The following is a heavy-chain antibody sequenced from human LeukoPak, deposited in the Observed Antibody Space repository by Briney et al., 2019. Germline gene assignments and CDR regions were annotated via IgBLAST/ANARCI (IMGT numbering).Heavy chain of an antibody. CDR1: GFIFSTYA. J-gene: IGHJ4*02. Sequence: GGSLRLSCATSGFIFSTYALSWVRQAPGKGLEWASSISGSGGSTYHADSVKGRFTISRDSSKNTLCLQMNSLRAEDTAIYYCARVIRAAPGKGYFDYWGQGILVTVSS. D-gene: IGHD6-13*01. V-gene: IGHV3-23*01. CDR3: ARVIRAAPGKGYFDY. CDR2: ISGSGGST.